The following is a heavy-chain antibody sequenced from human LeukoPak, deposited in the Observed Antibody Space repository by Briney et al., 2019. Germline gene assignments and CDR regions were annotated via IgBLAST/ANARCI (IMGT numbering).Heavy chain of an antibody. Sequence: SVKVSCKASGGTFSSYAISWVRQAPGQGLEWMGGIIPIFGTANYAQKFQGRVTITADESTSTAYMELSSLRSEDTAVYYCASPHLSGRLVEVLEPLIWHYYYYGMDVWGQGTTVTVSS. CDR2: IIPIFGTA. CDR1: GGTFSSYA. J-gene: IGHJ6*02. CDR3: ASPHLSGRLVEVLEPLIWHYYYYGMDV. D-gene: IGHD6-19*01. V-gene: IGHV1-69*13.